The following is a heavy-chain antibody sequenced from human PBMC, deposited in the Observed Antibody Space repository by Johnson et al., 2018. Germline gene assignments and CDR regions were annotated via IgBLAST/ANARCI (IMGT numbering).Heavy chain of an antibody. Sequence: VQLVQSGGGLVQPGGSLRLSCAASGFTFSDHYMDWVRQAPGKGLEWVGRSRNKANSYTTEYAASVKGRFTISREESKDALYLQLNSLRTEDTAVYFCVQSPDRTTSPNGGQGTIVTVSS. J-gene: IGHJ3*01. CDR2: SRNKANSYTT. D-gene: IGHD4-11*01. CDR3: VQSPDRTTSPN. V-gene: IGHV3-72*01. CDR1: GFTFSDHY.